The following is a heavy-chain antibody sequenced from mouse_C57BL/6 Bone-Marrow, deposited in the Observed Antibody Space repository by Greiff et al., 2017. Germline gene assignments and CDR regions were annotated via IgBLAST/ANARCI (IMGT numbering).Heavy chain of an antibody. CDR2: IWTGGGT. J-gene: IGHJ1*03. Sequence: VQLQESGPGLVAPSQSLSITCTVPGFSLTSYAISWVRQPPGKGLEWLGVIWTGGGTNYNSALKSRLSISKDNSKSQVFLKRNSLQTDDTARYYCARHYGTPLWYFDVWGTGTTVTVSS. CDR1: GFSLTSYA. CDR3: ARHYGTPLWYFDV. D-gene: IGHD2-1*01. V-gene: IGHV2-9-1*01.